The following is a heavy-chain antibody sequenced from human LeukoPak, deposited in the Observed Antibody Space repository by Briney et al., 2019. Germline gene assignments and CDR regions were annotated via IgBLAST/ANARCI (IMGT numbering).Heavy chain of an antibody. CDR2: IKRKTDGETT. Sequence: GGSLRLSCAASGFTFSDAWMSWVRQAPGKGLEWVGRIKRKTDGETTDYTPPVKGRFTISRDDSKSTLYPQMNNLKTEDTALYFCTTGLSVAGIDSWGQGTLVTVSS. CDR3: TTGLSVAGIDS. D-gene: IGHD6-19*01. J-gene: IGHJ4*02. V-gene: IGHV3-15*01. CDR1: GFTFSDAW.